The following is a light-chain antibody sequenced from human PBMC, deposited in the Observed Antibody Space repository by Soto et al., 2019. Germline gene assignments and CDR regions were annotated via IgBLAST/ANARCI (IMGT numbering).Light chain of an antibody. CDR3: QQYGASPLT. J-gene: IGKJ4*01. CDR2: GAS. Sequence: EIVLTQSPGTLSLSPGERATLSCRVSESFARTYLAWYQQKPGQAPRLLIHGASSRATGIPDRFSGSNSGTDFTLTISRLEPEDSAVYYCQQYGASPLTFGGGTKVEIK. CDR1: ESFARTY. V-gene: IGKV3-20*01.